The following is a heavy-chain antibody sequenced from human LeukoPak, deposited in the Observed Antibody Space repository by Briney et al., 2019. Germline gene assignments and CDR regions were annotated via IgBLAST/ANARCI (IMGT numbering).Heavy chain of an antibody. D-gene: IGHD5-12*01. CDR1: GYTFTGYY. CDR2: INPNSGGT. V-gene: IGHV1-2*02. J-gene: IGHJ4*02. CDR3: ARGDIVATVAHY. Sequence: ASVKVYCKASGYTFTGYYMHWVRQAPGQGLEWMGWINPNSGGTNYAQKFQGRVTMTRDTSISTAYMELSRLRSDDTAVYYCARGDIVATVAHYWGQGTLVTVSS.